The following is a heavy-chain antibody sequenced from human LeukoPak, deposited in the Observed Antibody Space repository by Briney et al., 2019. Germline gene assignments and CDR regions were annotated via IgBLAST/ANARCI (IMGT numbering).Heavy chain of an antibody. CDR2: IYSGGST. J-gene: IGHJ3*02. D-gene: IGHD1-1*01. Sequence: GGSLRLSCAASGFTVSSNYMSWVRQAPGKGLEWVSVIYSGGSTYYADSVKGRFTISRDSSKNTLYLQMNSLRAEDTAVYYCARGGYNWNDESAFDIWGQGTMVTVSS. CDR1: GFTVSSNY. CDR3: ARGGYNWNDESAFDI. V-gene: IGHV3-66*02.